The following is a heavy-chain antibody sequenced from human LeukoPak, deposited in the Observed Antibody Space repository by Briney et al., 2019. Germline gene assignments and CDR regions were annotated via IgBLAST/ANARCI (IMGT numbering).Heavy chain of an antibody. CDR1: GFTVSSNY. CDR3: AREMLAYCGGGCYDC. D-gene: IGHD2-21*02. CDR2: IYSGGST. J-gene: IGHJ4*02. V-gene: IGHV3-66*02. Sequence: GGSLRLSCAASGFTVSSNYMSWVRQAPGKGLEWVSVIYSGGSTYYADSVKGRLTISRDNSKNTLYLQMNSLKVEDSAVYYCAREMLAYCGGGCYDCWGQATQVTVCS.